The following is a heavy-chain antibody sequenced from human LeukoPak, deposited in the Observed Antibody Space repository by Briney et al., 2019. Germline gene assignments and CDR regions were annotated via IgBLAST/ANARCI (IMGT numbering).Heavy chain of an antibody. J-gene: IGHJ6*02. CDR3: ARDVSQFLQWLYGDGMDV. Sequence: GRSLRLSCAASGFTFSSHAMHWVRQAPGKGLEWVSVLSYDGSNTDYGDSVKGRFTISRDNSKNTLYLHMNSLRVEDSGVYYCARDVSQFLQWLYGDGMDVWGQGTTVTVSS. V-gene: IGHV3-30-3*01. CDR1: GFTFSSHA. CDR2: LSYDGSNT. D-gene: IGHD3-3*01.